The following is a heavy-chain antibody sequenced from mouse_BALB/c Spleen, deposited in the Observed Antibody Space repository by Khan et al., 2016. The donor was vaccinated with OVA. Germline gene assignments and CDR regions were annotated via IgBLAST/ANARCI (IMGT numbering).Heavy chain of an antibody. D-gene: IGHD1-1*01. V-gene: IGHV1-20*02. J-gene: IGHJ2*01. CDR3: ARIYGSDFDY. CDR2: INPHIGET. CDR1: GYSFTGYF. Sequence: VQLKESGPELVKPGASVKISCKASGYSFTGYFMNWVMQSHGKSLEWIGRINPHIGETFYNQKFEGKATLTVDESSSTAHMELRSLASKDSAVYYCARIYGSDFDYWGQGTPLTVSS.